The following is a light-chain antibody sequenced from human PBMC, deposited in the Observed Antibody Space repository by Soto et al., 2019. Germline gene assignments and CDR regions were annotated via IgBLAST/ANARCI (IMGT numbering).Light chain of an antibody. CDR2: DAS. Sequence: DIVLTQSPATLSLSPGERATLSCRASQTVGIHLHWYQQKPGQAPRLLIYDASNRATGIPARFSGSGSGTDFTLTITSLEPEDFAVYYCQQRSNWPLTFGGGTKVDIK. J-gene: IGKJ4*01. V-gene: IGKV3-11*01. CDR3: QQRSNWPLT. CDR1: QTVGIH.